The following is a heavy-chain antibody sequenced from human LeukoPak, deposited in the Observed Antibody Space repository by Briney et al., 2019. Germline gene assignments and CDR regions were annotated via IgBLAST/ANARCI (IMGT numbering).Heavy chain of an antibody. V-gene: IGHV3-23*01. J-gene: IGHJ5*02. CDR2: ISGSGGST. CDR1: GFTFSSYA. D-gene: IGHD3-16*02. Sequence: GGSLRLSCAASGFTFSSYAMSWVRQAPGKGLEWVSAISGSGGSTYYADSVKGRFTISRDNSKNTLYLQMNSLRAEDTAVYYCARQDPVWGSYRYKNPHNWFDPWGQGTLVTVSS. CDR3: ARQDPVWGSYRYKNPHNWFDP.